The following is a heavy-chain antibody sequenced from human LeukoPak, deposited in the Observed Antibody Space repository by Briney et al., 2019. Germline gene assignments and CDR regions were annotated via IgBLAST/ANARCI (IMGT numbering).Heavy chain of an antibody. CDR1: GFTFSDYY. D-gene: IGHD3-22*01. CDR3: ARGYYYDSSGYYPGAFDI. Sequence: GGSLGLSCAASGFTFSDYYMSWIRQAPGKGLEWVSYISSSGSTIYYADSVKGRFTISRDNAKNSLYLQMNSLRAEDTAVYYCARGYYYDSSGYYPGAFDIWGQGTMVTVSS. V-gene: IGHV3-11*04. CDR2: ISSSGSTI. J-gene: IGHJ3*02.